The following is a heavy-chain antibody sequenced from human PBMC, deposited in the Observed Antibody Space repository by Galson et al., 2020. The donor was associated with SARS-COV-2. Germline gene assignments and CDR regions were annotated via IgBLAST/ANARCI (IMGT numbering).Heavy chain of an antibody. CDR2: IRSKAKSYAT. D-gene: IGHD3-16*01. Sequence: GGSLRLSCVASGFNFSGSPMNWVRQASGKGLEWVGRIRSKAKSYATPYAPSLEGRFTISRDESKNTEYLQLNSLKHEDKAGYYCSGARSDYDNYNYGMDVWGPGTTVTVSS. J-gene: IGHJ6*02. CDR3: SGARSDYDNYNYGMDV. V-gene: IGHV3-73*01. CDR1: GFNFSGSP.